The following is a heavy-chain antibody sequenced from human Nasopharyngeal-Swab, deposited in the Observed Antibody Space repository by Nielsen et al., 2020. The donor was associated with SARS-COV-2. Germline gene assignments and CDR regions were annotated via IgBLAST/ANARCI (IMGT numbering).Heavy chain of an antibody. CDR2: INHSGST. D-gene: IGHD6-13*01. CDR3: ARSLAAAGYDY. Sequence: SETLSLTCAVYGGSFSGHYWSWIRQPPGKGLEWIGEINHSGSTNYNPSLKSRVTISVDTSKNQFSLKLSSVTAADTAVYYCARSLAAAGYDYWGQGTLVTVSS. CDR1: GGSFSGHY. J-gene: IGHJ4*02. V-gene: IGHV4-34*01.